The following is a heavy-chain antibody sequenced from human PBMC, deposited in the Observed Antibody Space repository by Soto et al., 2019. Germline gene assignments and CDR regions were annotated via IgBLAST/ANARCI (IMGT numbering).Heavy chain of an antibody. D-gene: IGHD6-6*01. V-gene: IGHV3-48*04. CDR1: GFTFSSYS. J-gene: IGHJ3*01. Sequence: GGSLRLSCAASGFTFSSYSMNWVRQAPGKGLEWVSYITRSSSPIYYADSVTGRFTISRDNGKNSLYLQMNSLRAEDTAVYYCTNRKLPTRPWGPAFDVWGQGTMVTVSS. CDR2: ITRSSSPI. CDR3: TNRKLPTRPWGPAFDV.